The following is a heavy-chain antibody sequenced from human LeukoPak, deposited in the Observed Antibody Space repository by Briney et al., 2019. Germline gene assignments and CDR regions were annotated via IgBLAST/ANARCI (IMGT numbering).Heavy chain of an antibody. Sequence: ASVKVSCKASGYTFTSYGISWVRQAPGQGLEWMGWISAYNGNTNYAQKLQGRVTMTTDTSTSTAYMELRSLRSDDTAVYYCASSYEVVPAAMFFVVAVAGKNPARRPGAFDIWGQGTMVTVSS. V-gene: IGHV1-18*01. D-gene: IGHD2-2*01. CDR2: ISAYNGNT. CDR1: GYTFTSYG. J-gene: IGHJ3*02. CDR3: ASSYEVVPAAMFFVVAVAGKNPARRPGAFDI.